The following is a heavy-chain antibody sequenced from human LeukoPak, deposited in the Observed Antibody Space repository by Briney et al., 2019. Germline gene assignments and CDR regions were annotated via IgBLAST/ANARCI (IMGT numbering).Heavy chain of an antibody. J-gene: IGHJ4*02. CDR2: INPHSGGT. CDR1: GYTFTGYY. D-gene: IGHD2-2*01. V-gene: IGHV1-2*02. Sequence: ASVKVSCKASGYTFTGYYIHWVRQAPGQGLEWMGWINPHSGGTNYAQKFQGGVTMTRDTSITTAYMELSSLRSDDTAVYYCARDVGEYCSSANCYASHYWGQGTLVTVSS. CDR3: ARDVGEYCSSANCYASHY.